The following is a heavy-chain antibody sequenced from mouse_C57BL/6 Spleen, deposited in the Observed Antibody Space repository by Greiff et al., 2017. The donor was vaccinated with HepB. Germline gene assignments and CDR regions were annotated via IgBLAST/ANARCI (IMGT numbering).Heavy chain of an antibody. V-gene: IGHV5-17*01. D-gene: IGHD1-2*01. J-gene: IGHJ2*01. Sequence: EVKLVESGGGLVKPGGSLKLSCAASGFTFSDYGMHWVRQAPEKGLEWVAYISSGSSTIYYADTLKGRFTISRDNAKNTLFLQMTSLRSEDTAMYYCARTTTADYWGQGTTLTVSS. CDR2: ISSGSSTI. CDR1: GFTFSDYG. CDR3: ARTTTADY.